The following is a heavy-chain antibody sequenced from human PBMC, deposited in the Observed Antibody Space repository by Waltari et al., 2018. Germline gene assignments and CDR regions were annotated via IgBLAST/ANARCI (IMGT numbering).Heavy chain of an antibody. Sequence: EVQLVQSGGGLLQPGGSVRLSCAASGFTFCNYAMNWVRQAPGKGLEWISHISTSGTSIYYADSVRGRFTISRDNTKNSLYLQMNSLRAEDTAVYYCMSSLISGTTLWGQGTLVTVSS. CDR1: GFTFCNYA. V-gene: IGHV3-48*03. CDR3: MSSLISGTTL. D-gene: IGHD1-20*01. J-gene: IGHJ4*02. CDR2: ISTSGTSI.